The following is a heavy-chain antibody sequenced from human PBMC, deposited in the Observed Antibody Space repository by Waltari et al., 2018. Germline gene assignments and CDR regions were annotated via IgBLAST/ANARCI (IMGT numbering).Heavy chain of an antibody. CDR2: ISYDGSNK. Sequence: QVQLVESGGGVVQPGRSLRLSCAASGFTFSSYGMHLVRQAPGKGLEWVAVISYDGSNKYYADSVKGRFTISRDNSKNTLYLQMNSLRAEDTAVYYCAKDLGADYAFDIWGQGTMVTVSS. V-gene: IGHV3-30*18. CDR3: AKDLGADYAFDI. D-gene: IGHD3-16*01. J-gene: IGHJ3*02. CDR1: GFTFSSYG.